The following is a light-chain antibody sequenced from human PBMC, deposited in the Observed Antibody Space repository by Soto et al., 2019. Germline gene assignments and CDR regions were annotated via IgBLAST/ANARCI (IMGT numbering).Light chain of an antibody. Sequence: QSALTQPASVSGSPGQSITISCNGTSSDVGGYNYVSWYQQHPGKAPKLMIYDVSNRPSGVSNRFSGSKSGNTASLTISGLQAEDEVDYYCSSYTSSSTVVFGGGTKLTVL. CDR3: SSYTSSSTVV. V-gene: IGLV2-14*01. J-gene: IGLJ2*01. CDR1: SSDVGGYNY. CDR2: DVS.